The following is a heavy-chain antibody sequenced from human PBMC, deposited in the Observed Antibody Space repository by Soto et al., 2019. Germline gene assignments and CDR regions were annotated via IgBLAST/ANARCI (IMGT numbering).Heavy chain of an antibody. V-gene: IGHV3-30-3*01. J-gene: IGHJ6*02. CDR3: ARVTTTSAFSAMDV. Sequence: QVQLVESGGGVVQPGRSLRLSCAASGFTFSNNAMDWVRQAPGKGLEWVAVISYDGSNKYIAESVKGRFTISRDNSKNTLFLQMNSLRAEYTAVYYCARVTTTSAFSAMDVWGQGTTVTVSS. CDR2: ISYDGSNK. D-gene: IGHD1-1*01. CDR1: GFTFSNNA.